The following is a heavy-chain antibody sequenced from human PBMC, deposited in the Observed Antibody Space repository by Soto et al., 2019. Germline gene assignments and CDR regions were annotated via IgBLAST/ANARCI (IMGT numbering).Heavy chain of an antibody. CDR1: GGSISSYY. V-gene: IGHV4-59*01. CDR3: AGGQKRCFSYGSYYYYGMDF. D-gene: IGHD5-18*01. J-gene: IGHJ6*02. CDR2: IYYSGST. Sequence: SETLSLTCTVSGGSISSYYWSWIRQPPGKGLEWIGYIYYSGSTNYNPSLKSRVTISVDTSKNQFSLKLSSVTAADTAVYYCAGGQKRCFSYGSYYYYGMDFWGQGTTVTVS.